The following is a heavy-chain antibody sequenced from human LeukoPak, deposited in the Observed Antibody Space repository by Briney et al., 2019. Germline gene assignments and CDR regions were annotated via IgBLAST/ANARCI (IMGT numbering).Heavy chain of an antibody. J-gene: IGHJ4*02. CDR2: INSDGSST. CDR1: GFTFSSYW. D-gene: IGHD6-6*01. CDR3: ARAKKNKYSSLDLDYFDY. Sequence: GGSLRLSCAASGFTFSSYWMHWVRQAPGKGLVWVSRINSDGSSTSYADSVKGRFTISRDNAKNTLYLQMNSLRAEDTAVYYCARAKKNKYSSLDLDYFDYWGQGTLVTVSS. V-gene: IGHV3-74*01.